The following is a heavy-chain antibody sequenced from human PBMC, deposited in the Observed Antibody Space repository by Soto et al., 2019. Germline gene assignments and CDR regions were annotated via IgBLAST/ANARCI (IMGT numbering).Heavy chain of an antibody. CDR2: ISGSGGST. V-gene: IGHV3-23*01. D-gene: IGHD1-26*01. Sequence: EVQLLESGGGVVQPGGSLRLSCAASGFTFSNYAMSWVRQAPGKGLEWVSAISGSGGSTYYADSVKGRFTISRDNSKNTLFLQMNSLRAEDTALYYCASHPSGNYYKYFQHWGQGTLVTVSS. CDR1: GFTFSNYA. CDR3: ASHPSGNYYKYFQH. J-gene: IGHJ1*01.